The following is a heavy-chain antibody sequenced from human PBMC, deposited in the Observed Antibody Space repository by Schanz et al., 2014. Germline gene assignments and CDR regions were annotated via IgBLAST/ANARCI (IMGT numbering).Heavy chain of an antibody. V-gene: IGHV3-21*04. CDR3: AKDGRLPYYGTGSDFDY. Sequence: EVQLVESGGGLVQPGGSLRLSCAASGFIFSNSWMSWVRQAPGKGLVWVSSISSNSDYIYYSESVKGRFTISRDNAKNSLYLQMNSLRAGDTAVYYCAKDGRLPYYGTGSDFDYWGQGTLATVSS. D-gene: IGHD3-22*01. J-gene: IGHJ4*02. CDR1: GFIFSNSW. CDR2: ISSNSDYI.